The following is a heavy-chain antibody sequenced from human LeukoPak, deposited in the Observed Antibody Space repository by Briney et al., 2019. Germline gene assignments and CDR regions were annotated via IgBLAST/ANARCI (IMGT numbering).Heavy chain of an antibody. CDR1: GLTLITIW. CDR3: VRKNGMDV. J-gene: IGHJ6*02. CDR2: IKQDGSEK. Sequence: GGSLRLSCAASGLTLITIWMNWVRQAPGKGLGRVANIKQDGSEKDYVDSVKGRFTISRDNAKNSLYLQMNSLRAEDTAVYYCVRKNGMDVWGQGTTVTVS. V-gene: IGHV3-7*01.